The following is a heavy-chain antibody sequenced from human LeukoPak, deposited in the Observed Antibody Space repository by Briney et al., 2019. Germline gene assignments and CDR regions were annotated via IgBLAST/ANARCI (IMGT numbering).Heavy chain of an antibody. CDR1: GFTFSSYA. J-gene: IGHJ4*02. V-gene: IGHV3-23*01. CDR3: AKVNGMYADYFDY. Sequence: GGSLRLSCATSGFTFSSYAMRWVRQAPGEGLEWVSAIKDNGGSTVYADSVKGRFTISRDNSKNTLYLQMNTLRADDTAVYYCAKVNGMYADYFDYWGQGTLVTVSS. D-gene: IGHD2-8*01. CDR2: IKDNGGST.